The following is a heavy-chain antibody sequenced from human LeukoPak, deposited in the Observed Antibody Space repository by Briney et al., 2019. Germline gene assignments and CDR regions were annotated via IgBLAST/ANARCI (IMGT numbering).Heavy chain of an antibody. D-gene: IGHD1-26*01. CDR3: ARDADPTNSGSYFYGGFDY. V-gene: IGHV1-2*02. Sequence: GASVKVSCKASGYTFTGYYMHWVRQAPGQGLEWMGWINPNSGGTNYAQKFQGRVTMTTDTSTSTAYMELRSLRSDDTAVYYCARDADPTNSGSYFYGGFDYWGQGTLVTVSS. CDR1: GYTFTGYY. CDR2: INPNSGGT. J-gene: IGHJ4*02.